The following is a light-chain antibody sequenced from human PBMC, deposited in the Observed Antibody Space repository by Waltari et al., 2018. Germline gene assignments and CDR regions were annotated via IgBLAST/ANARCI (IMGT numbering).Light chain of an antibody. CDR3: QQYDSYPWT. CDR1: QSINTW. CDR2: KAS. V-gene: IGKV1-5*03. J-gene: IGKJ1*01. Sequence: DIQMTQTPSTLSASVGDRLTFTCRASQSINTWLAWYQHKPGKAPNLLIYKASTLESGVPSRFSGRGSGTEFTLTISSLQPDDSATYYCQQYDSYPWTFGQGTKVEVK.